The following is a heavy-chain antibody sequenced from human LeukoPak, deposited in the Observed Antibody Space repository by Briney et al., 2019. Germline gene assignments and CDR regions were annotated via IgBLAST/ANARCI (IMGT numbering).Heavy chain of an antibody. CDR2: INQAGSEK. CDR1: GFTFSSYW. CDR3: VRDLALWFDY. V-gene: IGHV3-7*04. J-gene: IGHJ5*01. Sequence: PGGSLRLSCAASGFTFSSYWMSWVRQPPGKGLEWVANINQAGSEKYYVDSVKGRFTISRDNAKNSLYLQMNSLRAEDTAVYYCVRDLALWFDYWGQGTLVTVSS.